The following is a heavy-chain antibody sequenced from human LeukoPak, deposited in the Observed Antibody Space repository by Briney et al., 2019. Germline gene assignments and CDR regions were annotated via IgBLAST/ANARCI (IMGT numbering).Heavy chain of an antibody. J-gene: IGHJ6*03. CDR2: IYYSGST. V-gene: IGHV4-39*01. D-gene: IGHD3-3*01. CDR3: ARHGGVYYYYYMDV. CDR1: GGSISSSSYY. Sequence: SETLSLTCTISGGSISSSSYYWGWIRQPPGKGLEWIGSIYYSGSTYYNPSLKSRVTISVDTSKNQFSLKLSSVTAADTAVYYCARHGGVYYYYYMDVWGKGTTVTVSS.